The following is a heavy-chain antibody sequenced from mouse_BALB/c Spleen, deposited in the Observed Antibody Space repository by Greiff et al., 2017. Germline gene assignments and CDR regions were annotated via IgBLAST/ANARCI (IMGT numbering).Heavy chain of an antibody. Sequence: EVMVVESGGGLVKPGGSLKLSCAASGFTFSSYAMSWVRQTPEKRLEWVAYISSGGSTYYPDSVKGRFTITSNNARNILYLQMSSLRSEDTTMYYCARVTPVYWCFDVWGAGTTVTVSS. CDR1: GFTFSSYA. J-gene: IGHJ1*01. V-gene: IGHV5-6-5*01. CDR3: ARVTPVYWCFDV. CDR2: ISSGGST. D-gene: IGHD1-3*01.